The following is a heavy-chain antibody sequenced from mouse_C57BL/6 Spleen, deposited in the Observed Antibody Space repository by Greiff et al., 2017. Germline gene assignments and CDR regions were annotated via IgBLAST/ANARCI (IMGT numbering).Heavy chain of an antibody. CDR1: GFTFSSHA. Sequence: DVHLVESGGGLVKPGGSLKLSCAASGFTFSSHAMSWVRQTPEKRLEWVATISDGGSYTYSLDNVKGRFTISRDNAKNNLYLQMSHLKSEDTAMYYCARAEGGYFDYWGQGTTLTVSS. CDR2: ISDGGSYT. V-gene: IGHV5-4*01. J-gene: IGHJ2*01. CDR3: ARAEGGYFDY.